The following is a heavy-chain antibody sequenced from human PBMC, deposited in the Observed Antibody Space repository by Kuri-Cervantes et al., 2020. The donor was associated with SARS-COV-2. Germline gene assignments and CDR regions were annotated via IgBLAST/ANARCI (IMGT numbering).Heavy chain of an antibody. D-gene: IGHD5-18*01. V-gene: IGHV3-7*03. J-gene: IGHJ4*02. Sequence: GGSLRLSCAASGFIFSGYCMTWVRQAPGKGLEWVANIKQRGNEKYYVDSVEGRFTISRDNAQNSLYLEMNSLRGEDTAVYYCARESRYVYGEFDFWGQGTLVTVSS. CDR2: IKQRGNEK. CDR3: ARESRYVYGEFDF. CDR1: GFIFSGYC.